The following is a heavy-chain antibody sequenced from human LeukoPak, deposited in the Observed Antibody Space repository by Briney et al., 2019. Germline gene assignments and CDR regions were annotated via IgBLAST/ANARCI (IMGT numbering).Heavy chain of an antibody. CDR3: ARARVPGELNY. J-gene: IGHJ4*02. Sequence: GGSLRLSCAASGFTFSSCEMNWVRQAPGKGLEWLSYISNSGSSKYYADSVRGRFTISRDNAKNSLYLQMNSLRAEDTAVYFCARARVPGELNYWGQGTLVTVSS. D-gene: IGHD3-10*01. CDR2: ISNSGSSK. V-gene: IGHV3-48*03. CDR1: GFTFSSCE.